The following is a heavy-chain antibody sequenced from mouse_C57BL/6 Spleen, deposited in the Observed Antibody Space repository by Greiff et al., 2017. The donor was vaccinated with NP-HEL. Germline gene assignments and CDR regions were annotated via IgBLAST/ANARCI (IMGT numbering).Heavy chain of an antibody. Sequence: EVQLQESGGGLVQPGGSMKLSCVASGFTFSNYWMNWVRQSPEKGLEWVAQIRLKSDNYATHYAESVKGRFTISRDDSKSSVYLQMNNLRAEDTGIYYCTGEDGYYFDYWGQGTTLTVSS. J-gene: IGHJ2*01. CDR3: TGEDGYYFDY. D-gene: IGHD2-3*01. CDR2: IRLKSDNYAT. V-gene: IGHV6-3*01. CDR1: GFTFSNYW.